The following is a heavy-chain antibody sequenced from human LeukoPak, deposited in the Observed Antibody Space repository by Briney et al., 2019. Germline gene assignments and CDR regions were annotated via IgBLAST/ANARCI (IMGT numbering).Heavy chain of an antibody. CDR2: IYHSGST. CDR1: GGSISSGGYY. D-gene: IGHD6-13*01. J-gene: IGHJ4*02. Sequence: NTSQTLSLTCTVSGGSISSGGYYWSWIRQPPGKGLEWIGYIYHSGSTYYNPSLKSRVTISVDRSKNQFSLKMNSVTAADTAVYYCARVVRTIAAAGTHFDYWGQGTLVTVSS. CDR3: ARVVRTIAAAGTHFDY. V-gene: IGHV4-30-2*01.